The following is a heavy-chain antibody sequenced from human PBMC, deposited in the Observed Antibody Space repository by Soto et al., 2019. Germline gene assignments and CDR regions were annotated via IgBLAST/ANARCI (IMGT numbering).Heavy chain of an antibody. CDR3: ARVKRMNYGMDV. CDR1: GYTFTGYY. CDR2: INPNSGGT. V-gene: IGHV1-2*04. Sequence: ASVKVSGKASGYTFTGYYMQWVRQAPGQGLEWMGWINPNSGGTNYAQKFQGWVTMTRDTSISTAYMELSRLRSDDTAVYYCARVKRMNYGMDVWGQGTTVTVSS. D-gene: IGHD2-15*01. J-gene: IGHJ6*02.